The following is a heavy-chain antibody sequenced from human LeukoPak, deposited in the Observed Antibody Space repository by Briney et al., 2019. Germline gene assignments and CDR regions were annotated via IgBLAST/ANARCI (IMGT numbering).Heavy chain of an antibody. V-gene: IGHV4-59*08. D-gene: IGHD3-10*01. CDR3: ARIYGSGINDAFDI. J-gene: IGHJ3*02. CDR1: GGSISSYY. Sequence: SETLSLTCTVSGGSISSYYWSWIRQPPGKGLEWIGYIYYSGSTNYNPSLKSRVTISVDTSKNQFSLKLSSVTAADTAVYYCARIYGSGINDAFDIWGQGTMVTVSS. CDR2: IYYSGST.